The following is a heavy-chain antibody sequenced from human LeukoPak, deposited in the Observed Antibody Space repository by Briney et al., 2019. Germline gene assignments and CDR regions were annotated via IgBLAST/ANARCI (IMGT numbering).Heavy chain of an antibody. CDR3: ARGTGYSSSSGSHFDY. CDR2: INHSGST. Sequence: PSETLSLTCTVSGGSIRSYYWSWIRQPPGKGLEWIGEINHSGSTNYNPSLKSRVTISVDTSKNQFSLKLSSVTAADTAVYYCARGTGYSSSSGSHFDYWGQGTLVTVSS. CDR1: GGSIRSYY. J-gene: IGHJ4*02. D-gene: IGHD6-6*01. V-gene: IGHV4-34*01.